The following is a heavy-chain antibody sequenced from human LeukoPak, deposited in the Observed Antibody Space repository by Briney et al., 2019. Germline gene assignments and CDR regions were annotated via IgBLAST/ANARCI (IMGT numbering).Heavy chain of an antibody. CDR2: IYSSGST. CDR1: GGSIRGYY. CDR3: ARVYDSGSQAYFYYMDV. Sequence: SSETLSLTCNVSGGSIRGYYWSWIRRPPGKGLEWIGYIYSSGSTNYNPSLKSRVTMSVDTSKIQFSLKVNSVTAADTAVYYCARVYDSGSQAYFYYMDVWGKGTTVTISS. J-gene: IGHJ6*03. V-gene: IGHV4-59*01. D-gene: IGHD3-10*01.